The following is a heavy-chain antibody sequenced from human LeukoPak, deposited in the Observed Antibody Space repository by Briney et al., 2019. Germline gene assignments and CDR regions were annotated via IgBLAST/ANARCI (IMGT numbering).Heavy chain of an antibody. CDR2: IKSKTDGGTT. J-gene: IGHJ4*02. CDR3: TTYSTVTTPTDY. D-gene: IGHD4-17*01. Sequence: GGSPRLSCAASGFTFSNAWMSWVRQAPGKGLEWVGRIKSKTDGGTTDYAAPVKGRFTISRDDSKNTLYLQMNSLKTEGTAVYYCTTYSTVTTPTDYWGQGTLVTVSS. CDR1: GFTFSNAW. V-gene: IGHV3-15*01.